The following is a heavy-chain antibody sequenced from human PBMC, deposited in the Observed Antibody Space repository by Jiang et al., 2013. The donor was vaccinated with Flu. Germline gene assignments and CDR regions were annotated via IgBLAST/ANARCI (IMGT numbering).Heavy chain of an antibody. CDR3: ARISTQGRLGELSSDAFDI. Sequence: KPTQTLTLTCTFSGFSLSTSGMCVSWIRQPPGKALEWLARIDWDDDKYYSTSLKTRLTISKDTSKNQVVLTMTNMDPVDTATYYCARISTQGRLGELSSDAFDIWGQGTMVTVSS. D-gene: IGHD3-16*02. V-gene: IGHV2-70*11. J-gene: IGHJ3*02. CDR2: IDWDDDK. CDR1: GFSLSTSGMC.